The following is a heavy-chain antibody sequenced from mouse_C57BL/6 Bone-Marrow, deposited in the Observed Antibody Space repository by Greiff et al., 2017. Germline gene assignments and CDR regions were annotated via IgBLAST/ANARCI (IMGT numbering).Heavy chain of an antibody. CDR2: IYPGSGST. J-gene: IGHJ1*03. Sequence: QVQLQQPGAELVKPGASVKMSCKASGYTFNSYWITWVKQRPGQGLEWIGDIYPGSGSTNYNEKFKSKATLTVDTSSSTAYMQLSSLTSEDSAVYYCARSEDSNYYWYFDVWGTGTTVTVSS. D-gene: IGHD2-5*01. CDR3: ARSEDSNYYWYFDV. V-gene: IGHV1-55*01. CDR1: GYTFNSYW.